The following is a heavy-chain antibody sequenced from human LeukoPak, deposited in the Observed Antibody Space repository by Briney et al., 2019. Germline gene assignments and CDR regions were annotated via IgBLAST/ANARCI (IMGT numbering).Heavy chain of an antibody. D-gene: IGHD1-26*01. J-gene: IGHJ3*02. CDR2: LDSTDRT. V-gene: IGHV3-53*01. CDR3: ARTIVGATNDAFDI. CDR1: GFSISTTY. Sequence: GGSLRLSCAASGFSISTTYMSWVRQAPGKGPEWVAILDSTDRTYYGGSVKGRFTISRDNSKNTLYLQMNSLRAEDTAVYYCARTIVGATNDAFDIWGQGTMVTVSS.